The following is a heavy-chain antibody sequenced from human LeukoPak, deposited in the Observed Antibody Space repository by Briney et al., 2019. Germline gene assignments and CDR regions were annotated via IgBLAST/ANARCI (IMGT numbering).Heavy chain of an antibody. D-gene: IGHD3-10*01. Sequence: GGSLRLSRAASGFTFSSYWMHWVRHAPGKGLVWVSRINSDGSSTSYADSVKGRFTISRDNAKNTLYLQMNSLRAEDTAVYYCARDQNYYGSGSYAPYYYYGMDVWGKGPRSPSPQ. CDR3: ARDQNYYGSGSYAPYYYYGMDV. CDR1: GFTFSSYW. CDR2: INSDGSST. J-gene: IGHJ6*01. V-gene: IGHV3-74*01.